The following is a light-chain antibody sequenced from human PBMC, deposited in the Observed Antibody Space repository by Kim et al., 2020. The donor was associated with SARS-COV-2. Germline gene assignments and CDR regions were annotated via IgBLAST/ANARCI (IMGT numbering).Light chain of an antibody. Sequence: GQTVTIPCFGSAPNIGSNTVNWYQQFPGTAPKLLIDTNNRRPSGVPDRVSGSKSGTSASLAISGLQSEDEADYYCATWDDSLDVWMFGGGTQLTVL. V-gene: IGLV1-44*01. CDR3: ATWDDSLDVWM. J-gene: IGLJ3*02. CDR1: APNIGSNT. CDR2: TNN.